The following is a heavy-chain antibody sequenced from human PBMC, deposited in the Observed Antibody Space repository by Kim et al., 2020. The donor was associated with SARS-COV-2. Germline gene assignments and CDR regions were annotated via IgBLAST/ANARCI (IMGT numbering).Heavy chain of an antibody. CDR1: GGSISSYY. CDR2: IYNSGST. V-gene: IGHV4-4*09. D-gene: IGHD6-13*01. J-gene: IGHJ4*02. CDR3: ARSGYSSSPVDY. Sequence: SETLSLTCTVSGGSISSYYWSWIRQPPGKGLEWIGYIYNSGSTDYNPSLKSRVTILEDTSKNQFSLKVRSATAADTAVYYCARSGYSSSPVDYWGQGTLVTVSS.